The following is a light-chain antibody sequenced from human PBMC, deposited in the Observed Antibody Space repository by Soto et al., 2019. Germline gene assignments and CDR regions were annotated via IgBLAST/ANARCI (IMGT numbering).Light chain of an antibody. V-gene: IGKV3-20*01. CDR2: GAS. Sequence: EIVLTQSPVTLSLSPGERATLSFRASQSVGSTYLAWYQQKPGQAPRLLIYGASSRATDIPDRFSGSGSGTDFTLTISRLEPEDFAVYYCQQYGSSPPWTFGQGTKVDNK. CDR1: QSVGSTY. CDR3: QQYGSSPPWT. J-gene: IGKJ1*01.